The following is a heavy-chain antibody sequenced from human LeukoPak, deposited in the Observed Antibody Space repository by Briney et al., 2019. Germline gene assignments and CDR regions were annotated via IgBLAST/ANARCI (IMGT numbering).Heavy chain of an antibody. Sequence: GGSLRLSCAASGFTFSDYEMNWVRQAPGKGLEWVSYISSGGSTIYYADSVKGRFTISRDNAKNSLYLQMNSPRAEDTAVYYCAELGITMIGGVWGKGTTVTISS. V-gene: IGHV3-48*03. J-gene: IGHJ6*04. CDR2: ISSGGSTI. CDR1: GFTFSDYE. CDR3: AELGITMIGGV. D-gene: IGHD3-10*02.